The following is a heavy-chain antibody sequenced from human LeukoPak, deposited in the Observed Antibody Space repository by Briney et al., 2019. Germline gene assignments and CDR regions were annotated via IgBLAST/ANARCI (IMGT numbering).Heavy chain of an antibody. CDR3: ASGYYDILTDLHDAFDI. CDR2: ISAYNGNT. V-gene: IGHV1-18*04. J-gene: IGHJ3*02. CDR1: GYTFTSYG. Sequence: ASVKVSCKASGYTFTSYGIRWVRQAPGQGLEWMGWISAYNGNTNYAQKLQGRVTMTTDTSTSTAYMELRSLRSDDTAVYYCASGYYDILTDLHDAFDIWGQGTMVTVSS. D-gene: IGHD3-9*01.